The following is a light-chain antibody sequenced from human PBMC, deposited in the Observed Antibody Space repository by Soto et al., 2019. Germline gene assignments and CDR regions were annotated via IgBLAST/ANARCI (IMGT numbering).Light chain of an antibody. V-gene: IGKV2-28*01. CDR1: QSLLHSNGYNY. CDR3: RQALQTPRT. CDR2: LGS. Sequence: DIVMTQSPLSLPVTPGEPASISCRSSQSLLHSNGYNYLDWYLQKPGQSPQLLIYLGSNRASGVPDRFSGSGSGTDFTLKISRVEAEDGGVYYCRQALQTPRTFGQGTKVEIK. J-gene: IGKJ1*01.